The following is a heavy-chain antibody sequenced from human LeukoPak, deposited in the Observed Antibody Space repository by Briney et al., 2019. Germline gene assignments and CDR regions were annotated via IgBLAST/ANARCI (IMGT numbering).Heavy chain of an antibody. CDR3: AKPISGGLAVTADWFHL. Sequence: GGSLRLSCAASGFAFSFYAMSWLRQPPGKGLEWVSTINANSGTTSYAASVRGRFTISRDNSKNTLYLQVNTLRADDTATYYCAKPISGGLAVTADWFHLWGQGTLVGVSS. J-gene: IGHJ5*01. CDR1: GFAFSFYA. CDR2: INANSGTT. V-gene: IGHV3-23*01. D-gene: IGHD6-19*01.